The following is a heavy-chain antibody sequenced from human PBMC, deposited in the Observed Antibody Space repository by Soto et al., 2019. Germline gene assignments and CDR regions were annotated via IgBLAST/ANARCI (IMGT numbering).Heavy chain of an antibody. D-gene: IGHD2-15*01. CDR3: ARDCRRSMEAGYYYGMDV. J-gene: IGHJ6*02. CDR2: ISGAGGT. CDR1: GVSFDGFL. Sequence: SETLSLTCAVSGVSFDGFLWTWIRQSPGKGLEWIGEISGAGGTNYNPSLNGRVTIPLDTSKNQFSLKLRSVTSADTAVYYCARDCRRSMEAGYYYGMDVWGQGTTVTVSS. V-gene: IGHV4-34*01.